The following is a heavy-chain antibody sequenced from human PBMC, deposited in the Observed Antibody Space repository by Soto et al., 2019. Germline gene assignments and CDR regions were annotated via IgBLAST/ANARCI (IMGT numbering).Heavy chain of an antibody. Sequence: SGPTLVNPTQTLTLTCTFSGFSLSTSGMRVSWIRQPPGKALEWLARIDWDDDKFYSTSLKTRLTISKDTSKNQVVLTMTNMDPVDTATYYCARIRPRSSWYYIHYSGQATLVTVSS. V-gene: IGHV2-70*04. D-gene: IGHD6-13*01. CDR1: GFSLSTSGMR. J-gene: IGHJ4*02. CDR2: IDWDDDK. CDR3: ARIRPRSSWYYIHY.